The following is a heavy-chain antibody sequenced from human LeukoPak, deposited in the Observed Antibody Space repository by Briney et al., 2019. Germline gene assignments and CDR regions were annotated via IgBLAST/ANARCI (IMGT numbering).Heavy chain of an antibody. CDR1: GFTVSSNY. CDR3: ARDVGTGGWFGESSSYNWFDP. Sequence: GGSLRLSCATSGFTVSSNYMTWVRQAPGKGLEWVSVIYSGGGTRYADSVKGRFTISRDNAKNSLYLQMNSLRAEDTAVYYCARDVGTGGWFGESSSYNWFDPWGQGTLVTVSS. J-gene: IGHJ5*02. V-gene: IGHV3-66*01. CDR2: IYSGGGT. D-gene: IGHD3-10*01.